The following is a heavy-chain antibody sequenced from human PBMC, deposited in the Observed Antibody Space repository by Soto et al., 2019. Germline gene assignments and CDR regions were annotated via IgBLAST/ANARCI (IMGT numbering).Heavy chain of an antibody. D-gene: IGHD5-12*01. CDR2: INHFGTP. CDR1: GGSFSGYY. J-gene: IGHJ5*02. CDR3: ARVTSVLGSEGAYVGSWFAP. V-gene: IGHV4-34*01. Sequence: ETLSRTCAVYGGSFSGYYWSWIRQPPGKGLECIGEINHFGTPNYNPSLKSRVSMSVDKSNNQFSLKLYSVTAADTAVYYCARVTSVLGSEGAYVGSWFAPRGQGTMVIVSS.